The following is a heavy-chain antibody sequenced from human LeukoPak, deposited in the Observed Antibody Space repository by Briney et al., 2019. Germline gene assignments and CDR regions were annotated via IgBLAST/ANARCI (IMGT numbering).Heavy chain of an antibody. CDR1: GGSISSSSYY. CDR2: IYYSGST. Sequence: SETLSLTCTVSGGSISSSSYYWGWIRQPPGKGLEWIGSIYYSGSTYYNPSLKSRVTISVDTSKNQFSLKLSSATAADTAVYYCARSFFTMVRGVSDWFDPWGQGTLVTVSS. CDR3: ARSFFTMVRGVSDWFDP. D-gene: IGHD3-10*01. V-gene: IGHV4-39*07. J-gene: IGHJ5*02.